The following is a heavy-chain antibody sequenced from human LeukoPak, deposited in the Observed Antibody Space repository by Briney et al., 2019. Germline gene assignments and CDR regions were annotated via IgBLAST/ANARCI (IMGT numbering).Heavy chain of an antibody. CDR2: INPNSGGT. V-gene: IGHV1-2*02. CDR3: AREKVSAIAS. J-gene: IGHJ4*02. Sequence: GASVKVSCKASGYTFTAYYIHWVRQAPGQGLEWMGWINPNSGGTNNAQKFQGRVTMTRDTSISTAYMELTRLTSDDTAVYYCAREKVSAIASWGQGTLVTVSS. CDR1: GYTFTAYY. D-gene: IGHD5/OR15-5a*01.